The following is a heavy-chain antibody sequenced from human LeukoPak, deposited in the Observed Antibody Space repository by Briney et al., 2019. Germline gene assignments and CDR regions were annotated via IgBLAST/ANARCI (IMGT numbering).Heavy chain of an antibody. CDR3: ARGGDIVVVPAALSWFDP. CDR2: INPNSGGT. J-gene: IGHJ5*02. D-gene: IGHD2-2*01. Sequence: ASVKVSCKASGYTFTGYYMHWVRQAPGQGLEWMGWINPNSGGTNYAQKFQGRVTMTRDTSISTAYMELSRLRSDDTAVYYCARGGDIVVVPAALSWFDPWGQGNLVTVSS. CDR1: GYTFTGYY. V-gene: IGHV1-2*02.